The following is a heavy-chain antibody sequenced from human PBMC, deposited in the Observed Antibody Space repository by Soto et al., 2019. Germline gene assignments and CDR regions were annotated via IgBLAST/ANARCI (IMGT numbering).Heavy chain of an antibody. CDR3: ARHRGPAPVY. CDR1: GGSISGYY. D-gene: IGHD3-10*01. V-gene: IGHV4-39*01. CDR2: LFYGGTT. Sequence: SETLSLTCTVSGGSISGYYWTWIRQPPGKGLEWVGSLFYGGTTDYNPSLKSRLTMSLDTSKIHFSLKLRSVTAADTAVYYCARHRGPAPVYWGQGTLVTVSS. J-gene: IGHJ4*02.